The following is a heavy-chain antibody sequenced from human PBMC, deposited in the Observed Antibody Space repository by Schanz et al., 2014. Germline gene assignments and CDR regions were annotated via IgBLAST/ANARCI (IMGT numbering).Heavy chain of an antibody. J-gene: IGHJ3*02. Sequence: QVHLVESGGGVVQPGGSLRLSCAASGFIFRTYGMHWVRQAPGKGLEWVSVIYSDGRTYYGDSVKGRFTISRDNSKNTLYLQMNSLRDEDTAMYYCAKRCSSTSCSHGAFDIWGQGTMVTVSS. CDR2: IYSDGRT. D-gene: IGHD2-2*01. V-gene: IGHV3-NL1*01. CDR3: AKRCSSTSCSHGAFDI. CDR1: GFIFRTYG.